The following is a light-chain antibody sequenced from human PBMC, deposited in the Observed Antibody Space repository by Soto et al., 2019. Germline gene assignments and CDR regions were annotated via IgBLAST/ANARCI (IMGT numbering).Light chain of an antibody. Sequence: DTQMTQSPSSLSASVGDRVTITCRARQSINTYLNWYQQKPGKDPQFFMHSASSLQSGVPSRFSGGGSGTDFTLTISNLQPEDFATYYCQQSYTIPPTFGGGTKVEIK. CDR1: QSINTY. CDR3: QQSYTIPPT. CDR2: SAS. J-gene: IGKJ4*01. V-gene: IGKV1-39*01.